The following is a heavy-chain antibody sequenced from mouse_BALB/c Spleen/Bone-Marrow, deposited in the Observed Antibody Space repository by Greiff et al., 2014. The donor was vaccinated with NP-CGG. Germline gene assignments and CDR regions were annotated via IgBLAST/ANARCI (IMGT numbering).Heavy chain of an antibody. CDR1: GYTFTNYY. J-gene: IGHJ2*01. Sequence: QVQLQQPGPELVKPGASVRISCKASGYTFTNYYIHRVKQMPGQGLEWIGWIYPGNVNSKYNEKFKGKATLTADKSSSTAYMQLSSLTSEDSAVYFCAREADWNFDYWGQGTPLTVSS. CDR2: IYPGNVNS. D-gene: IGHD2-13*01. V-gene: IGHV1S56*01. CDR3: AREADWNFDY.